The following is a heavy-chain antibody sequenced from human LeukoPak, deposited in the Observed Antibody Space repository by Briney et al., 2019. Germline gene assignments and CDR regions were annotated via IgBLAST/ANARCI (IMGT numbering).Heavy chain of an antibody. CDR1: GYTFTGYY. Sequence: ASVKVSCKASGYTFTGYYMHWVRQAPGQGLEWMGWINPNSGGTNYAQKSQGRVTMTRDTSISTAYMELSRLRSDDTAVYYCARETEYSSSSDSYYFDYWGQGTLVTVSS. CDR2: INPNSGGT. J-gene: IGHJ4*02. D-gene: IGHD6-6*01. CDR3: ARETEYSSSSDSYYFDY. V-gene: IGHV1-2*02.